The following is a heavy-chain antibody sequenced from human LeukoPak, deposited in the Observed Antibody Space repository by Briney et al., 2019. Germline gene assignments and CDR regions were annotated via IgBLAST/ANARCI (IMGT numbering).Heavy chain of an antibody. V-gene: IGHV1-46*04. CDR1: GYIFINYY. CDR3: ARRYSSGSMDV. D-gene: IGHD6-19*01. CDR2: INPSGGST. Sequence: ASVKVSCKASGYIFINYYIHWLRQAPGQGLEWLGIINPSGGSTSYAHNLQGRVTMTRDMSTSTVYMNLSSLRSEDTAVYYCARRYSSGSMDVWGKGTTVTVSS. J-gene: IGHJ6*03.